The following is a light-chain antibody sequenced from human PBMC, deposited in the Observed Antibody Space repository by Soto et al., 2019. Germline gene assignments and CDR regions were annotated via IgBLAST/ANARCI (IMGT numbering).Light chain of an antibody. CDR2: DAS. J-gene: IGKJ1*01. V-gene: IGKV3-11*01. CDR3: QQRSNWPPWT. Sequence: IVLTHSPATLSLSPGERATLSCRASQSVSNYLAWYQQKPGQAPRLLIYDASNRAAGIPARFSGSGSGTDFTLTISSLEPEDFAVYYCQQRSNWPPWTFGQGTKVEIK. CDR1: QSVSNY.